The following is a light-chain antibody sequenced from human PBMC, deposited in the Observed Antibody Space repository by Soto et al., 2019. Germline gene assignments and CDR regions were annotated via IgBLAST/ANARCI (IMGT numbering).Light chain of an antibody. V-gene: IGKV3-20*01. CDR3: QQYDSSPWT. Sequence: ETVLTQSPGTLSLSPGERATLSCRASQSVSSSYLAWYQQKPGQAPRLLIYGASSRATGIPDRFSGSGSGTDFTLTSSRLEPEDFAVYYCQQYDSSPWTFGQGTKVEI. CDR2: GAS. J-gene: IGKJ1*01. CDR1: QSVSSSY.